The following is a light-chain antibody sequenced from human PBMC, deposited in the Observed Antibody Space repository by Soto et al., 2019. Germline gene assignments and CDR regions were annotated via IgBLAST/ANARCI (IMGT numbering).Light chain of an antibody. CDR2: EVR. CDR3: SSYASDITHV. J-gene: IGLJ7*01. Sequence: QSALTQPASVSGSPGQSITISCTGSSSDVGAYNYVSWYRQYPGKSPQVIIYEVRDRPSGISNRFSGSKSGNTASLTISGLQAEDEADYYCSSYASDITHVFGGGTQLTVL. CDR1: SSDVGAYNY. V-gene: IGLV2-14*01.